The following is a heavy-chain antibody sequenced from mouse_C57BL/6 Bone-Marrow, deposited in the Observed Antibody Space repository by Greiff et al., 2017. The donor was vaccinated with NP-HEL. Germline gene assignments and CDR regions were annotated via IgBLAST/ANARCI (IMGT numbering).Heavy chain of an antibody. D-gene: IGHD1-1*01. CDR1: GYTFTEYT. CDR3: ARHGDYYGSSPYYFDY. J-gene: IGHJ2*01. V-gene: IGHV1-62-2*01. CDR2: FYPGSGSI. Sequence: VQRVESGAELVKPGASVKLSCKASGYTFTEYTIHWVKQRSGQGLEWIGWFYPGSGSIKYNEKFKDKATLTADKSSSTVYMGLSRLTSEDSAVYFCARHGDYYGSSPYYFDYWGQGTTLTVSS.